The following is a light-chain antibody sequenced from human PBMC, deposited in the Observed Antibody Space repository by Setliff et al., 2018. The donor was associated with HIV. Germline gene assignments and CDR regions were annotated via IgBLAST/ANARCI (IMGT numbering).Light chain of an antibody. CDR2: DVS. CDR1: SSDIGDYNY. J-gene: IGLJ2*01. V-gene: IGLV2-14*03. Sequence: QSVLTQPASVSGSPGQSITISCTGTSSDIGDYNYVSWYQQHPGKAPKVMIYDVSKRPSGVSTRFSGSKSGDTASLTISGLQAEDEAHYYCCSYTSSSTFVFGGGTK. CDR3: CSYTSSSTFV.